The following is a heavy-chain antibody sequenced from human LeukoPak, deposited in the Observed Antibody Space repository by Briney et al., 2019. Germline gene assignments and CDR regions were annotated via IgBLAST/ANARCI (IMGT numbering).Heavy chain of an antibody. D-gene: IGHD4/OR15-4a*01. CDR2: MNPNSGNT. V-gene: IGHV1-8*01. Sequence: ASVKVSCKASGYTFTSYDINWVRQATGQGLEWMGWMNPNSGNTGYAQKFQGRVTITRNTSISTAYMELSSLRSEDTAVYYCARGVGNMVQKKGRPPYFDYWGQGTLVTVSS. J-gene: IGHJ4*02. CDR1: GYTFTSYD. CDR3: ARGVGNMVQKKGRPPYFDY.